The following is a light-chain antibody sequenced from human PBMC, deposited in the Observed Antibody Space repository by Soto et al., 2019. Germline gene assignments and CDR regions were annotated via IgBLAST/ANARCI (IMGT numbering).Light chain of an antibody. V-gene: IGLV1-44*01. CDR2: CDD. CDR1: SCNIGRYS. CDR3: SAWDDSLNGPL. Sequence: QSALTQPPSLSGTPGQRVTISCAGSSCNIGRYSVNWYQHHPGTAPKILIYCDDERPSGVSDRFSGSKSGTTASLAISGLQAEDEAEYYCSAWDDSLNGPLFGGGTKLTVL. J-gene: IGLJ3*02.